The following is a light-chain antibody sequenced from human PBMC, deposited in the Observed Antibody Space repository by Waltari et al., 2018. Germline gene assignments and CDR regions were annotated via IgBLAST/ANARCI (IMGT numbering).Light chain of an antibody. CDR2: DVT. J-gene: IGLJ2*01. V-gene: IGLV2-14*03. Sequence: QSALTQPASVSGSPGQSITISCTGTSSDVGGYNYVSWYQQHPARAPKLSIYDVTNRPSGVSNLFSGSKSGNTASLTISGLQAEDEADYYCSSYTSSSTVVFGGGTKLTVL. CDR1: SSDVGGYNY. CDR3: SSYTSSSTVV.